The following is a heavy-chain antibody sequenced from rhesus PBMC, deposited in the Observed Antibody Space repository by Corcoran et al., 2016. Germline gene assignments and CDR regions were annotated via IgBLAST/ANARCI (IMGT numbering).Heavy chain of an antibody. CDR1: GFTFSTYG. V-gene: IGHV3S5*01. J-gene: IGHJ4*01. Sequence: EVQLVETGGGLVQPGGSLKLSCAASGFTFSTYGMSWVRQAQGKGLEWVSAINSGGGTPYYADSVKGRFTLSRDNSKNTLSLQMNSLRPEDTAVYYCASSGYSSGSTPHYWGQGVLVTVSS. CDR3: ASSGYSSGSTPHY. CDR2: INSGGGTP. D-gene: IGHD6-31*01.